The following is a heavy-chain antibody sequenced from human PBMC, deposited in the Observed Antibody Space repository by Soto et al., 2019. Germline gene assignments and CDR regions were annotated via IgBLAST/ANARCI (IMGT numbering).Heavy chain of an antibody. CDR2: ISGRGDST. V-gene: IGHV3-23*01. D-gene: IGHD3-3*01. J-gene: IGHJ6*02. Sequence: PGGSLRLSCAASGFTFSNYAMTWVRQAPGKGLDWVSAISGRGDSTYYADSVKGRFTISRDNAKNSLYLQMNSLRAEDTALYYCAKDQRSIFGVVTHYYGMDVWGQGTTVTVSS. CDR3: AKDQRSIFGVVTHYYGMDV. CDR1: GFTFSNYA.